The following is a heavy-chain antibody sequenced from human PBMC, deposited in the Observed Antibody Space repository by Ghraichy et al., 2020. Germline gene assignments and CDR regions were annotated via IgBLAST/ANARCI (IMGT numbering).Heavy chain of an antibody. J-gene: IGHJ6*02. CDR2: IVVGSGNT. CDR3: AADRPSIAARPPRYYYGMDV. CDR1: GFTFTSSA. D-gene: IGHD6-6*01. Sequence: SVKVSCKASGFTFTSSAMQWVRQARGQRLEWIGWIVVGSGNTNYAQKFQERVTITRDMSTSTAYMELSSLRSEDTAVYYCAADRPSIAARPPRYYYGMDVWGQGTTVTVSS. V-gene: IGHV1-58*02.